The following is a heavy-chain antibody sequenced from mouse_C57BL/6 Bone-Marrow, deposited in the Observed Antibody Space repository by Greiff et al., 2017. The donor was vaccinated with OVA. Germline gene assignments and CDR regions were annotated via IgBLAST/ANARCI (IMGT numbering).Heavy chain of an antibody. J-gene: IGHJ2*01. Sequence: VQLQQSGAELVRPGASVKLSCKASGYTFTDYYINWVKQRPGQGLEWIARIYPGSGNTYYNEKFKGKATLTAEKSSSTAYMQLSSLTSEDSAVYFCARNSGSSYFDYWGQGTTLTVSS. CDR1: GYTFTDYY. D-gene: IGHD1-1*01. V-gene: IGHV1-76*01. CDR2: IYPGSGNT. CDR3: ARNSGSSYFDY.